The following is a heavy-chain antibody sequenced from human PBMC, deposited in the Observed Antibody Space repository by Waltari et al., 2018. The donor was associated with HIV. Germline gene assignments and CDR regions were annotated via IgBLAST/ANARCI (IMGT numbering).Heavy chain of an antibody. V-gene: IGHV3-21*01. J-gene: IGHJ4*02. D-gene: IGHD3-10*01. Sequence: EVQLVESGGGLVKPGGSLRLSCAASGFTFSSYSMNCVRQAPGKGLEWVSSISSSSSYIYYADSVKGRFTISRDNAKNSLYLQMNSLRAEDTAVYYCATYGSGSPSQDSWGQGTLVTVSS. CDR2: ISSSSSYI. CDR1: GFTFSSYS. CDR3: ATYGSGSPSQDS.